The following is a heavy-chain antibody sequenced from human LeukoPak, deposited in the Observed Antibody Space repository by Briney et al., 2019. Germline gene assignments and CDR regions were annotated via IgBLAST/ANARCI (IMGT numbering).Heavy chain of an antibody. Sequence: PSETLSLTCTVSGGSISSGGYYWSWIRQPPGKGLEWIGYIYHSGSTYYNPSLKSRVTISVDRSKNQFSLKLSSVTAADTAVYYCARGRGNWFDPWGQGTLVTVSS. CDR2: IYHSGST. V-gene: IGHV4-30-2*01. CDR1: GGSISSGGYY. CDR3: ARGRGNWFDP. J-gene: IGHJ5*02.